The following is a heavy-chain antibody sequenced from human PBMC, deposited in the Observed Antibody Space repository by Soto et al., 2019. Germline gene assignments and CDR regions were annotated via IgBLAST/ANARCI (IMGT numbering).Heavy chain of an antibody. CDR2: ISLSGSDM. Sequence: GGSLRLSCAASGFTFSSYTMNWVRQAPGKGLEWVSYISLSGSDMYYAGSVKGRFTISRDNAKNSLSLQMNSLRAEDTAVYYCVRDHIWSFDYWGQGTTVTVS. D-gene: IGHD3-10*01. CDR3: VRDHIWSFDY. CDR1: GFTFSSYT. J-gene: IGHJ4*02. V-gene: IGHV3-48*01.